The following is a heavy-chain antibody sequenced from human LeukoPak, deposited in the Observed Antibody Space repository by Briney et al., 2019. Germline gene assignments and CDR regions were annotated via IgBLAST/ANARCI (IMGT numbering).Heavy chain of an antibody. D-gene: IGHD2-15*01. CDR3: ASRTPPFDY. CDR1: GGSFSGYY. V-gene: IGHV4-34*01. J-gene: IGHJ4*02. CDR2: INHSGST. Sequence: SETLSLTCAVYGGSFSGYYWSWIREPPGKGLEWIGEINHSGSTNYNPSLKSRVTISVDTSKNQFSLKLSSVTAADTAVYYCASRTPPFDYWGQGTLVTVSS.